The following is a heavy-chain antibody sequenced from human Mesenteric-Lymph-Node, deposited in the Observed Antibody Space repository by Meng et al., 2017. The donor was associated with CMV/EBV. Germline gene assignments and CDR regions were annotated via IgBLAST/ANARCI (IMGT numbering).Heavy chain of an antibody. CDR1: GFIFDDYA. Sequence: GGSLRLSCAASGFIFDDYAMHWVRQAPGKGLEWVSGISWESDNIGYGDSVKGRFTISRDNAKKALYLQMNALRVEDTAVYYCASMWEGGYWGQGTLVTVSS. J-gene: IGHJ4*02. CDR2: ISWESDNI. V-gene: IGHV3-9*01. D-gene: IGHD1-26*01. CDR3: ASMWEGGY.